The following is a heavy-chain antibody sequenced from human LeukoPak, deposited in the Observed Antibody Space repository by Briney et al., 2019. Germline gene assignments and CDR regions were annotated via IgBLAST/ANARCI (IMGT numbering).Heavy chain of an antibody. D-gene: IGHD2-21*01. CDR3: ARRGPHLIGNYCYYGMDV. V-gene: IGHV3-74*01. CDR2: INSDGSST. Sequence: PGGSLRLSCAASGFTFSSYWMHWVRQAPGKGLVWVSRINSDGSSTSYADSVKGRFTISRDTAKNTLYLQMNSLRAEDTAVYYCARRGPHLIGNYCYYGMDVWGQGTTVTVSS. J-gene: IGHJ6*02. CDR1: GFTFSSYW.